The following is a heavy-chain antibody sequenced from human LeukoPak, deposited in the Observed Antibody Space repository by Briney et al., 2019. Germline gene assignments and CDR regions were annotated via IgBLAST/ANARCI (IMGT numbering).Heavy chain of an antibody. CDR3: ARLEDSSGTDAFDI. CDR1: GGSISSYY. J-gene: IGHJ3*02. Sequence: SENLSLTCTVSGGSISSYYWSWIRQPPGKGLEWIGYIYYSGSTNYNPSLKSRVTISVDTSKNQFSLKLSSVTAADTAVYYCARLEDSSGTDAFDIWGQGTMVTVSS. V-gene: IGHV4-59*01. D-gene: IGHD3-22*01. CDR2: IYYSGST.